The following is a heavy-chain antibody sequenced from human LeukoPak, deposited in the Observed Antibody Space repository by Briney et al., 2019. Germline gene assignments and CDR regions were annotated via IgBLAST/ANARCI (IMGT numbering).Heavy chain of an antibody. V-gene: IGHV3-48*03. Sequence: GGSLRLSCAASGFIFNNYEMNWVRQAPGKGLEWVSSISGSGSPLYYADSVKGRFIISRDNAKDSVSLQMNSLRAEDTAVYFCARDRGISAGSDFDYWGQGTLVTVSS. D-gene: IGHD6-13*01. J-gene: IGHJ4*02. CDR2: ISGSGSPL. CDR3: ARDRGISAGSDFDY. CDR1: GFIFNNYE.